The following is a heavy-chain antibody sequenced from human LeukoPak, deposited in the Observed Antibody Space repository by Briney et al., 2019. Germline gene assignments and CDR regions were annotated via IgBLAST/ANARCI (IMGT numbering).Heavy chain of an antibody. J-gene: IGHJ4*02. D-gene: IGHD1-14*01. V-gene: IGHV3-53*01. CDR3: ARANDHRRAED. Sequence: GGSLRLSCAASGFTVSSNYMSWVRQAPGKGLEWVSVIHSGGRTYYADSVEGRLTISRDNSKNTVYLQMNSLRAEDTAVYYCARANDHRRAEDWGQGILVTVSS. CDR1: GFTVSSNY. CDR2: IHSGGRT.